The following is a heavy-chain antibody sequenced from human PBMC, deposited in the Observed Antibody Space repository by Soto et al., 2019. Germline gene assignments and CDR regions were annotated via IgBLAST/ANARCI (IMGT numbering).Heavy chain of an antibody. V-gene: IGHV3-15*07. Sequence: PGGSLRLSCAASGFTFSNAWMNWVRQAPGKGLEWVGRIKSKTDGGTTDYAAPVKGRFTISRDDSKNTLYLQMNSLKTEDTAVYYCTTGTPPYIYFYDSSGYYSRYYYYGMDVWGQGTTVTVSS. CDR1: GFTFSNAW. J-gene: IGHJ6*02. D-gene: IGHD3-22*01. CDR3: TTGTPPYIYFYDSSGYYSRYYYYGMDV. CDR2: IKSKTDGGTT.